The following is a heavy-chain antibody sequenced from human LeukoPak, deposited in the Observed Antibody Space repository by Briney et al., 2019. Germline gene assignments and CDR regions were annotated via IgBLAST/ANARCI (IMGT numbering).Heavy chain of an antibody. J-gene: IGHJ4*02. CDR1: GFTFSSYG. CDR2: IWYDGSNK. CDR3: AKVLTPYYYDSSGYDY. Sequence: QPGRSLRLSCAASGFTFSSYGMHWVRQAPGKGLEWVAVIWYDGSNKYYADSVKGRFTISRDNSKNTLYLQMNSLRAEDTAVYYCAKVLTPYYYDSSGYDYWGQGTLVTVSS. V-gene: IGHV3-33*06. D-gene: IGHD3-22*01.